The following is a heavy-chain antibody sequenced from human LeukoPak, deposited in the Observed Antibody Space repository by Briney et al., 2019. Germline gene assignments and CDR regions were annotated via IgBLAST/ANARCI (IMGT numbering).Heavy chain of an antibody. CDR1: GGSISSYY. CDR3: ARDPFECSSTSCYHYY. V-gene: IGHV4-59*12. Sequence: KPSETLSLTCTVSGGSISSYYWSWIRQPPGKGLEWIGYIYYSGSTNYNPSLKSRVTISVDTSKNQFSLKLSSVTAADTAVYYCARDPFECSSTSCYHYYWGQGTLVTVSS. D-gene: IGHD2-2*01. CDR2: IYYSGST. J-gene: IGHJ4*02.